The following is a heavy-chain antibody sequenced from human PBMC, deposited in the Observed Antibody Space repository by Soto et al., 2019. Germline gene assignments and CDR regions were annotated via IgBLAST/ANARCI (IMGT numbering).Heavy chain of an antibody. D-gene: IGHD5-12*01. V-gene: IGHV1-69*12. Sequence: QVQLEQSGAEVKQPGSSVRVSCKASGGTFSNSAISWVRQAPGQGLEWMGGIMPIFRTPDYAQKFQGRVTLTADESTSTAYMELHGLTSDDTAVYYCARDKGRLQLGGNYYYILDVWGQGTTVTVSS. CDR3: ARDKGRLQLGGNYYYILDV. J-gene: IGHJ6*02. CDR2: IMPIFRTP. CDR1: GGTFSNSA.